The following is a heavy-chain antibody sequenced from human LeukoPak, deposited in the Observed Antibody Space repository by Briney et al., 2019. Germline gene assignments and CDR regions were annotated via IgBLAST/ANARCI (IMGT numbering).Heavy chain of an antibody. V-gene: IGHV3-21*01. J-gene: IGHJ6*03. CDR1: GFTFSSYS. D-gene: IGHD3-10*01. CDR3: ARVGFGEFLLSRKYYCYMEV. CDR2: ITRSSYI. Sequence: GGSLRLSCAASGFTFSSYSMNWGRHAPGPGLGWVSFITRSSYIYYADSVKGRFTISRDNAKNSLYLQMNSLRAEDTAVYYCARVGFGEFLLSRKYYCYMEVWGKGTTVTVSS.